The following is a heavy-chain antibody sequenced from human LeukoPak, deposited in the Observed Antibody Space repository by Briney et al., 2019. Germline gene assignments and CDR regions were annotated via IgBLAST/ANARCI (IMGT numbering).Heavy chain of an antibody. CDR2: IIPIFGTA. D-gene: IGHD6-13*01. V-gene: IGHV1-69*06. CDR3: ARDGAAAGTDAFDI. J-gene: IGHJ3*02. CDR1: GDTFSSYA. Sequence: SPKVSCKASGDTFSSYALSSVRPAPGQGLEWMGQIIPIFGTANYAQKFQGRVTITADKSTSTAYMELSSLRSEDTAVYYCARDGAAAGTDAFDIWGQGTMVTVSS.